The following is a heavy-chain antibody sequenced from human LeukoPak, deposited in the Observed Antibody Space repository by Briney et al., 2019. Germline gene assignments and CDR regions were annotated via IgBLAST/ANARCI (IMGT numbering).Heavy chain of an antibody. V-gene: IGHV3-7*01. Sequence: GGSLRLSCAASGFTFSSYWMSWVRQLPGKGLEWVANINQDGTEKYYVDFVEGRFTICRDNAKNSLDLQMNSLRVEDTGIYYCVKVAKYYYGSETYYFFEHWGQGTPVTASS. CDR3: VKVAKYYYGSETYYFFEH. J-gene: IGHJ4*02. D-gene: IGHD3-10*01. CDR1: GFTFSSYW. CDR2: INQDGTEK.